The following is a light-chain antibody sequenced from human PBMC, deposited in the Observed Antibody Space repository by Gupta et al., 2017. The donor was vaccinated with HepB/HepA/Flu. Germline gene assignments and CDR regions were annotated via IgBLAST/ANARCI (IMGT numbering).Light chain of an antibody. V-gene: IGLV1-51*01. CDR2: DNN. CDR1: SSNIWNNY. Sequence: ALREPPSVSEAPGQKVTISCSGSSSNIWNNYVSWYQQLPGTAPKLLIYDNNKRPSGIPDRFSGSKSGTSATLGITGHQTGDEADYYCGTWDSSLSAYVFGTGTKVTVL. CDR3: GTWDSSLSAYV. J-gene: IGLJ1*01.